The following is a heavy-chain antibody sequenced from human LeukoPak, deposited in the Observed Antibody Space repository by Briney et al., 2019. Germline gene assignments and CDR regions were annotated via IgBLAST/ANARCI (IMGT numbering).Heavy chain of an antibody. CDR3: AKRGYSYGTFDY. CDR2: ISGSGGST. Sequence: GGSLRLTCAASGFTFSSYDMSWVRQAPGKGLEWVSAISGSGGSTYYADSVKGRFTISRDNSKNTLYLQMNSLRAEDTAVYYCAKRGYSYGTFDYWGQGTLVTVSS. CDR1: GFTFSSYD. J-gene: IGHJ4*02. V-gene: IGHV3-23*01. D-gene: IGHD5-18*01.